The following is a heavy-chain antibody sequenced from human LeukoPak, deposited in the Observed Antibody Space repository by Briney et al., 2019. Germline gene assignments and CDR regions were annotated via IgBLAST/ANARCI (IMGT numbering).Heavy chain of an antibody. Sequence: SGAVPVTRLVSGGTISRCNWRGLGRQPPGKGLELIGEINPIGRTNYNPSLKSRETPSVDKSKSQFSLRLSTVTTVSTAVYNCASSGWDVPAAMVATFEIWGQGTMVTVSS. CDR2: INPIGRT. V-gene: IGHV4-4*02. CDR1: GGTISRCNW. J-gene: IGHJ3*02. CDR3: ASSGWDVPAAMVATFEI. D-gene: IGHD2-2*01.